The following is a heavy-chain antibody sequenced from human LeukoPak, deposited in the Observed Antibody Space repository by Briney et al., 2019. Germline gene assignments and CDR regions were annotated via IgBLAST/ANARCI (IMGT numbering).Heavy chain of an antibody. Sequence: GGSLRLSCAASGFTFSTYAMSWVRQAPGKGLEWVSSISAGSSSTYYVDSVKGRFTISRDNSKNTLYLQMNSLRAEDTAVYYCASPDLGKSPFAYWGQGILVTVSS. V-gene: IGHV3-23*01. D-gene: IGHD1-26*01. J-gene: IGHJ4*02. CDR1: GFTFSTYA. CDR2: ISAGSSST. CDR3: ASPDLGKSPFAY.